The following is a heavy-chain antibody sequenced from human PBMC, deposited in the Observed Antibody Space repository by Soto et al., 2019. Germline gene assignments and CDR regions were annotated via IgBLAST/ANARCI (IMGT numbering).Heavy chain of an antibody. CDR2: IIPILGIA. J-gene: IGHJ4*02. V-gene: IGHV1-69*02. CDR3: ARVRSTSGHFGY. Sequence: QVQLVQSGAEVKKPGSSVKVSCKASGGTFSSYTISWVRQAPGQGLEWMGRIIPILGIANYAQKFQGRVTNTAGKSTSTAYMELGSLRSEDPAVYYCARVRSTSGHFGYWGQGTLVTVSS. CDR1: GGTFSSYT. D-gene: IGHD2-2*01.